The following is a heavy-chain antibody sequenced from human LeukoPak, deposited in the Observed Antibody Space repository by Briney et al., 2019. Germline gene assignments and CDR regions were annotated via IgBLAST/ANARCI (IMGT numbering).Heavy chain of an antibody. J-gene: IGHJ4*01. V-gene: IGHV1-2*06. D-gene: IGHD5-18*01. CDR2: INPNSGDT. CDR3: AREGSGYTYGRGSYFDY. CDR1: GYTLTVYY. Sequence: ASVKVSCKASGYTLTVYYIHWVRQAPGQGLEWMGRINPNSGDTNFAQKFQGRVTMIRDTSISIAYMNLSGLRPDDTAVYYCAREGSGYTYGRGSYFDYWGHGILVTVSS.